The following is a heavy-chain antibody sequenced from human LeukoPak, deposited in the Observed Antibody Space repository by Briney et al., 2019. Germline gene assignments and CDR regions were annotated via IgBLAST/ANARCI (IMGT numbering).Heavy chain of an antibody. D-gene: IGHD2-2*01. CDR1: GYTFTGYY. J-gene: IGHJ5*02. V-gene: IGHV1-2*02. CDR3: ARDLVKVIPAANVRGGWFDP. Sequence: VKVSCKASGYTFTGYYMHWVRQAPGQGLEWMGWINPNSGGTNYAQKFQGRVTMTRDTSISTAYMELSRLRSDDTAVYYCARDLVKVIPAANVRGGWFDPLGQGTLVTVSS. CDR2: INPNSGGT.